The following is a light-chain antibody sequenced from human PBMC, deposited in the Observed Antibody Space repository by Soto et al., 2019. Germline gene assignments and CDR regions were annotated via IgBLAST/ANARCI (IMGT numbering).Light chain of an antibody. J-gene: IGKJ1*01. CDR3: HQRQSWPRT. CDR1: HSVSSRY. Sequence: EIVLTQSPGTLSLSPGERAALSCRATHSVSSRYLAWYQHRPGQAPRLLIYQTSIRAAGIPARFSASGTGTDFTLTISDVQPEDFAVYYCHQRQSWPRTFGQGTKVDIK. CDR2: QTS. V-gene: IGKV3D-20*02.